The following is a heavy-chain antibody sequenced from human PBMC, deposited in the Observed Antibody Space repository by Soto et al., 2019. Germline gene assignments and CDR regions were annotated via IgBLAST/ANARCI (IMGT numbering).Heavy chain of an antibody. Sequence: ASVKVSCKASGYTFTNYGLSWVRQAPGQGLEWMGWISAYNGNTNYAQKLQGRVSMTTDTSTTTAYMELRSLRSDDTAVYYCARGRGVVVVAATRYHYYYMDVWGKGTTVTVSS. J-gene: IGHJ6*03. D-gene: IGHD2-15*01. CDR1: GYTFTNYG. CDR2: ISAYNGNT. CDR3: ARGRGVVVVAATRYHYYYMDV. V-gene: IGHV1-18*01.